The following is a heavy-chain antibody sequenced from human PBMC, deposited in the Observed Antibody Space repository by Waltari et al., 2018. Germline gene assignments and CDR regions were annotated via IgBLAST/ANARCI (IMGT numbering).Heavy chain of an antibody. J-gene: IGHJ3*02. CDR3: ARMLYYYDSSGYWGSAFDI. CDR2: IYYSGST. V-gene: IGHV4-59*01. Sequence: QVQLQESGPGLVKPSETLSLTCTVSGGSISSYYWSWIRQPPGKGLEWIGYIYYSGSTNYNPSLKSRVTISVDTSKNQFSLKLSSVTAADTAVYYCARMLYYYDSSGYWGSAFDIWGQGTMVTVSS. D-gene: IGHD3-22*01. CDR1: GGSISSYY.